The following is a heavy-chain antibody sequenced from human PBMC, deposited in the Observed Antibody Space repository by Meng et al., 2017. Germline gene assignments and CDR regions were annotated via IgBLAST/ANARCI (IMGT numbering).Heavy chain of an antibody. V-gene: IGHV3-33*06. CDR2: IWYDGSNK. CDR1: GFTFSSYG. CDR3: AKATRVYDFWSGYYPEDYYYYGMDV. Sequence: GESLKISCAASGFTFSSYGMHWVRQAPGKGLEWVAVIWYDGSNKYYADSVKGRFTISRDNSKNTLYLQMNSLRAEDTAVYYCAKATRVYDFWSGYYPEDYYYYGMDVWGQGTTVTVSS. D-gene: IGHD3-3*01. J-gene: IGHJ6*02.